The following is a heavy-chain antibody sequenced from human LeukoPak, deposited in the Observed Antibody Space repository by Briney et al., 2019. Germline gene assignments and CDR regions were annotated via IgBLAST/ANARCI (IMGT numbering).Heavy chain of an antibody. D-gene: IGHD4-17*01. CDR3: ARDLSHHGEEMTAFDI. CDR2: IYHSGST. V-gene: IGHV4-30-2*01. J-gene: IGHJ3*02. Sequence: SQTLSLTCTVSGGSISSGGYYWSWIRQPPGKGLEWIGYIYHSGSTYYNPSLKSRVTISVDRSKNQFSLKLSSVTAADTAVYYCARDLSHHGEEMTAFDIWGQGTMVTVSS. CDR1: GGSISSGGYY.